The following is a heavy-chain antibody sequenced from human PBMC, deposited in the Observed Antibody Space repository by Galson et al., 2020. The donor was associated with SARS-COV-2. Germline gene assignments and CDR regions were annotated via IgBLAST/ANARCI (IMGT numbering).Heavy chain of an antibody. D-gene: IGHD2-2*01. CDR1: GYTFTGYY. CDR2: INPNSGGT. Sequence: ASVKVSCTASGYTFTGYYMPWVRQAPGQGLEWMGWINPNSGGTNYAQKFQGRVTMTRDTSISTAYMELSRLRSDDTAVYYCARGGCSSTSCPTAGWFDPWGQGTLVTVSS. CDR3: ARGGCSSTSCPTAGWFDP. J-gene: IGHJ5*02. V-gene: IGHV1-2*02.